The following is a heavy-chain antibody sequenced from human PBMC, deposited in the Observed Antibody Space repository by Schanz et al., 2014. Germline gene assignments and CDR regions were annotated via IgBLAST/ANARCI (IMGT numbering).Heavy chain of an antibody. CDR3: ARDRWNYEGGIFDI. CDR2: IIPILGIA. V-gene: IGHV1-69*08. Sequence: QVQLVQSGAEVKKPGSSMKVSCKASGGTFNSYTINWVRQAPGQGLEWMGRIIPILGIANYAQKFQGRVTITADRSTSTAYMELSSLRSDDTAMYYCARDRWNYEGGIFDIWGQGPMVTVSS. J-gene: IGHJ3*02. D-gene: IGHD1-7*01. CDR1: GGTFNSYT.